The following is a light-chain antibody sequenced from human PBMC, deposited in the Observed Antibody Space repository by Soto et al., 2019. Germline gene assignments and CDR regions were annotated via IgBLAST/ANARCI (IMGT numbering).Light chain of an antibody. V-gene: IGLV1-40*01. CDR2: GYN. CDR3: QSYDSSLSAWV. CDR1: SSNIGAGYD. Sequence: QSVLTQPPSVSGAPGQRVTISCTGSSSNIGAGYDVHWYQQLPGTAPKLLVYGYNNRPSGVHDRFSVSKSGTSASLTITGLQTEDEADYYCQSYDSSLSAWVFGGGTKLTVL. J-gene: IGLJ2*01.